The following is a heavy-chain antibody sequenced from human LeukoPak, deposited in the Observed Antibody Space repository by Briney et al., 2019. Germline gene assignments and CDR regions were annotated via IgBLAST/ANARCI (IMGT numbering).Heavy chain of an antibody. CDR1: GGSVNSGSYY. V-gene: IGHV4-39*01. Sequence: SETLSLTCTVSGGSVNSGSYYWGWIRQPPGKGLEWIANIYYSGSTSYSPSLKSRVTISVDTSKNQFSLKLNSVTAADTAVYYCARKPYGSGRFDYWGQGTLVTVSS. J-gene: IGHJ4*02. D-gene: IGHD3-10*01. CDR3: ARKPYGSGRFDY. CDR2: IYYSGST.